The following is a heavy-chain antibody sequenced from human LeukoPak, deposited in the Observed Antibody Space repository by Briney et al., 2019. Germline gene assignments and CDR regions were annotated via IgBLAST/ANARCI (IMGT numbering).Heavy chain of an antibody. Sequence: PSETLSLTCTVPGGSIRSYSWSWIRQPPGKGLGWIGYMYSRGSTNDNPSLNSRVTISRATSKNQLSLRVTSVTAADTAMYYCARHYLYGDPPAFDFWGQGTMVTVSS. J-gene: IGHJ3*01. CDR3: ARHYLYGDPPAFDF. D-gene: IGHD4-17*01. CDR1: GGSIRSYS. CDR2: MYSRGST. V-gene: IGHV4-59*08.